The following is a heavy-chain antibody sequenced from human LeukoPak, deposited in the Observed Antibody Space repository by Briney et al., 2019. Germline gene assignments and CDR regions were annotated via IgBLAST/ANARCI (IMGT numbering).Heavy chain of an antibody. J-gene: IGHJ2*01. D-gene: IGHD3-10*01. V-gene: IGHV4-59*01. Sequence: SETLSLTCTVSADSISNYYWTWLRQPPGKGIEWIGYIYNSGSTNYNTSLKSRVTISVDTSKNQFSLKLSSVTTADTAVYYCARDFRATPWYFDLWGRGTLVTVSS. CDR2: IYNSGST. CDR3: ARDFRATPWYFDL. CDR1: ADSISNYY.